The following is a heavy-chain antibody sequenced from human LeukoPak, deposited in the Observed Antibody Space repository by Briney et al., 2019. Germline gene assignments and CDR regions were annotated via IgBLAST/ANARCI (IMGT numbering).Heavy chain of an antibody. J-gene: IGHJ4*02. V-gene: IGHV3-7*01. CDR3: ARDSYYYDSSGYWVY. CDR2: IKQDGSEK. Sequence: GGSLRLSCAASGFTFSSYWMSWVRQAPGKGLEWVANIKQDGSEKYYVDSVKGRFTISRDNAKNSLYLQMNSLRAEDTAVYYCARDSYYYDSSGYWVYWGQGTLVTVSS. D-gene: IGHD3-22*01. CDR1: GFTFSSYW.